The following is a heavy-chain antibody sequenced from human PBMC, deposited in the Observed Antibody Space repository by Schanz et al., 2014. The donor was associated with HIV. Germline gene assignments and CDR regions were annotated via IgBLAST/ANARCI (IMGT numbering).Heavy chain of an antibody. CDR3: AGEHYYETSGYYPIGY. D-gene: IGHD3-22*01. CDR1: GGSISSGDYY. J-gene: IGHJ4*02. V-gene: IGHV4-30-4*01. CDR2: IYYSGVT. Sequence: QVQLEESGPGLVKPSQTLSLTCTVSGGSISSGDYYWSWIRQHPVKGLEWIGYIYYSGVTYYNPSLRSRITMSIDTSKNQFSLKLRSVTAADTAVYYCAGEHYYETSGYYPIGYWGQGTLVTVSS.